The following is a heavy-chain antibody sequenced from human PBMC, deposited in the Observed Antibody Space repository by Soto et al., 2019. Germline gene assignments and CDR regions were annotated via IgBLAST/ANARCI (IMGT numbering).Heavy chain of an antibody. V-gene: IGHV3-66*01. Sequence: GGSLRLSCAASGFTVSSNYMSWVRQAPGKGLEWVSVIYSGGSTYYADSVKGRFTISRDNSKNTLYLQMNSLRAEDTAVYYCARRGRTVTTYYYYYYYMDVWGKGTTVTVSS. CDR1: GFTVSSNY. CDR2: IYSGGST. D-gene: IGHD4-17*01. CDR3: ARRGRTVTTYYYYYYYMDV. J-gene: IGHJ6*03.